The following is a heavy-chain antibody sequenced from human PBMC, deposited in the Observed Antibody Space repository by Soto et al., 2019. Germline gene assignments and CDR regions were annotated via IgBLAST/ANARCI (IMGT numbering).Heavy chain of an antibody. CDR2: IIPIFGTA. D-gene: IGHD1-26*01. CDR1: GGTFSSYA. Sequence: QVQLVQSGAEVKKPGSSVKVSCKASGGTFSSYAISWVRQAPGQGLEWMGGIIPIFGTANYAQKFQGRVTITADESTSTAYVGLSSLRSEDTAVYYCARRKWELLLSPYGMDVWGQGTTVTVSS. CDR3: ARRKWELLLSPYGMDV. J-gene: IGHJ6*02. V-gene: IGHV1-69*12.